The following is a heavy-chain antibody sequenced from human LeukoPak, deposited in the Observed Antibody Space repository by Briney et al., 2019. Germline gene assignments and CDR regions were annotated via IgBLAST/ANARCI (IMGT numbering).Heavy chain of an antibody. Sequence: SETLSLPCTVSVDSISISSYYWGWIRQPPGEGLGWIGSIYYSGSTYYKPSLKSRVTISVDTSKNQSSLKLSSVTAADTAVYYCARDLSYVITMIVVVNDAFDIWGQGTMVTVSS. D-gene: IGHD3-22*01. CDR1: VDSISISSYY. CDR2: IYYSGST. J-gene: IGHJ3*02. CDR3: ARDLSYVITMIVVVNDAFDI. V-gene: IGHV4-39*07.